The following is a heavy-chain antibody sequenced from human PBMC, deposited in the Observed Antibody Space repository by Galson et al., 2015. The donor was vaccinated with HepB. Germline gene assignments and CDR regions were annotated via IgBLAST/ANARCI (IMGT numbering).Heavy chain of an antibody. CDR3: ARGMVAATSRSFDI. CDR1: GFTFSSYA. V-gene: IGHV3-23*01. D-gene: IGHD2-15*01. CDR2: ISGSGGST. J-gene: IGHJ3*02. Sequence: SCKASGFTFSSYAMSWVRQAPGKGLEWVSAISGSGGSTYYADSVKGRFNISRDNSKNTLYLQMNSLRAEDTAVYYCARGMVAATSRSFDIWGQGTMVTVSS.